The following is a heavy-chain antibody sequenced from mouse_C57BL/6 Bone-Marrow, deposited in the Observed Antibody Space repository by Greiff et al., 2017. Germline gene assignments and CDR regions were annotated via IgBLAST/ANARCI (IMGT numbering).Heavy chain of an antibody. J-gene: IGHJ2*01. CDR1: GFNIKDDY. CDR3: SSFDGNYFDF. V-gene: IGHV14-4*01. CDR2: IDPEIGDT. Sequence: VQLQQSGAELVRPGASVKLSCTASGFNIKDDYIHWVKQRPEQGLEWIGWIDPEIGDTEYASKFQVKATITSDTSSNTAYLQLSSLTSEDTAVYYCSSFDGNYFDFGGQGTPPTVAS. D-gene: IGHD2-3*01.